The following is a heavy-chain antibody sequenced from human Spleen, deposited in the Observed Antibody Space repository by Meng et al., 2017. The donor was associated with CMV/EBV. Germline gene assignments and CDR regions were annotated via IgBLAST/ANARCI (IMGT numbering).Heavy chain of an antibody. D-gene: IGHD3-22*01. CDR3: ASYYYDSSGYYFPHNWFDP. V-gene: IGHV1-69*05. CDR1: GGTFSSYA. J-gene: IGHJ5*02. CDR2: IIPIFVTA. Sequence: SVKVSCKASGGTFSSYAFSWVRQAPGQGLAWMGGIIPIFVTANYAQKFQGRVTITTDESTSTAYKELSSLGSEDTAVYYCASYYYDSSGYYFPHNWFDPWGQGTLVTVSS.